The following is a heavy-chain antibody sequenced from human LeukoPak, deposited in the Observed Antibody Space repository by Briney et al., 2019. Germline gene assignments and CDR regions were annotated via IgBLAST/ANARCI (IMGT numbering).Heavy chain of an antibody. CDR2: IIPIFGTA. V-gene: IGHV1-69*13. J-gene: IGHJ6*04. Sequence: ASVKVSCKASGGTFSSYAISWVRQAPGQGLEWMGGIIPIFGTANYAQKFQGRVTITADESTSTAYMELSSLRSEDTAVYYCARYRDYYYGMDVWGKGTTVTVSS. CDR1: GGTFSSYA. D-gene: IGHD4-11*01. CDR3: ARYRDYYYGMDV.